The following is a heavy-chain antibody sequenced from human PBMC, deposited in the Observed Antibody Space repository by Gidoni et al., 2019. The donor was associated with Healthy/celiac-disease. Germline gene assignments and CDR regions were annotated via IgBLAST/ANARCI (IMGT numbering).Heavy chain of an antibody. V-gene: IGHV3-23*01. Sequence: EVQLLESGGGLVQPGGSLRLSCAASGFPFSSYAMSWVRPAPGKGLEWVSAISGSGGSTYYADSVKGRFTISRDNSKNTLYLQMNSLRAEDTAVYYCAKGVTVVPRAYFDYWGQGTLVTVSS. D-gene: IGHD2-21*01. J-gene: IGHJ4*02. CDR1: GFPFSSYA. CDR3: AKGVTVVPRAYFDY. CDR2: ISGSGGST.